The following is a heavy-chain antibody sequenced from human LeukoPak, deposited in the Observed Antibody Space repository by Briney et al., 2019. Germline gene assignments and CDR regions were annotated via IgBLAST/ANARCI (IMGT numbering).Heavy chain of an antibody. D-gene: IGHD1-26*01. Sequence: PGGSLRLSCAASGFTVSSNYMSWVRQAPGKGLEWVSVIYSGGGTYYADSVKGRFTISRDNSKNTLYLQMDSLRAEDTAVYYCARDLSGGSYFDYWGQGTLVTVSS. J-gene: IGHJ4*02. CDR2: IYSGGGT. CDR3: ARDLSGGSYFDY. V-gene: IGHV3-66*01. CDR1: GFTVSSNY.